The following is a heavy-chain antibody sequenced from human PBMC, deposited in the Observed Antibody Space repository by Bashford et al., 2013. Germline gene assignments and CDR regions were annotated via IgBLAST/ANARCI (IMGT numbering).Heavy chain of an antibody. CDR3: ARILSDGYNYGHVDY. CDR2: IFSTDEK. D-gene: IGHD5-24*01. J-gene: IGHJ4*02. V-gene: IGHV2-26*01. Sequence: WIRQPPGKALEWLAHIFSTDEKSYSTSLKSRLTISKDTSKNQVVLTMTNMDPVDTATYYCARILSDGYNYGHVDYWGQGTLVTVSS.